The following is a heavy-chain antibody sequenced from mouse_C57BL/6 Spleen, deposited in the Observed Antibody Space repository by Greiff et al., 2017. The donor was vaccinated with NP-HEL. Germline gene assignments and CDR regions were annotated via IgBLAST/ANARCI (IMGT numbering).Heavy chain of an antibody. CDR2: IWSDGST. CDR3: ARHREYYGGSSYAMDY. Sequence: VHLVESGPGLVAPSQSLSITCTASGFSLTSYGVHWVRQPPGKGLEWLVVIWSDGSTTYNSALKSRLSISKDNSESQVILKMNSLQTDDTAMYYCARHREYYGGSSYAMDYWGQGTSVTVSS. CDR1: GFSLTSYG. V-gene: IGHV2-6-1*01. J-gene: IGHJ4*01. D-gene: IGHD1-1*01.